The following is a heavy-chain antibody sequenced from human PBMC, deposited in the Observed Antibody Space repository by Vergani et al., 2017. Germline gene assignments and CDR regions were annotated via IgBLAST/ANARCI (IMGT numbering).Heavy chain of an antibody. CDR1: GGTFSSYA. D-gene: IGHD2-21*02. CDR2: IVPIFGTP. J-gene: IGHJ3*02. V-gene: IGHV1-69*06. Sequence: QVQLVQSGAEVKKPGSSVKVSCKASGGTFSSYAISWVRQAPGQGLEWMGGIVPIFGTPNYAQKFQGIVTITADKSTSTAYMELSSLRSEVTAVYYCARDTANIYCGGDCSAFDIWGQGTMVTVSS. CDR3: ARDTANIYCGGDCSAFDI.